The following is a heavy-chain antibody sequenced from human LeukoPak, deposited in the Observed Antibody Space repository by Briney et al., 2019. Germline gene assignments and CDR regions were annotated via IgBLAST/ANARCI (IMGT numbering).Heavy chain of an antibody. CDR2: IWYDGSNK. CDR3: ARGTSNGDFWSGYPDY. Sequence: GRSLRLSCAASGFTFSSYGMHWVRQAPGKGLEWVAVIWYDGSNKYYADSVKGRFTISRDNSKNTLYLQMNSLRAEDTAVYYCARGTSNGDFWSGYPDYWGQGTLVTVSS. D-gene: IGHD3-3*01. J-gene: IGHJ4*02. CDR1: GFTFSSYG. V-gene: IGHV3-33*01.